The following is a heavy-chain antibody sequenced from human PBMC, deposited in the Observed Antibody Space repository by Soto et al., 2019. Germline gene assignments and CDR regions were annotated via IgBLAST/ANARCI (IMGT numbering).Heavy chain of an antibody. J-gene: IGHJ4*02. CDR2: IYYSGST. D-gene: IGHD3-16*02. Sequence: QVQLQESGPGLVKPSQTLSLTCTVSGGSISSGGYYWSWIRQHPGKGLEWIGYIYYSGSTYYNPSLTSLVTISVNTSKNQFSLKLSSVTAADTAVYYCARLMITFGGVIGQKGYFDYWGQGTLVTVSS. CDR1: GGSISSGGYY. V-gene: IGHV4-31*01. CDR3: ARLMITFGGVIGQKGYFDY.